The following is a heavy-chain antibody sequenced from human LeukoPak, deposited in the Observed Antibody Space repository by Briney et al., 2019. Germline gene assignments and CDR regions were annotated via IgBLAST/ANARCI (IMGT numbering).Heavy chain of an antibody. CDR3: AKVGLTVTTILDFFDY. J-gene: IGHJ4*02. Sequence: GGSLRLSCAASGFTFSSYGMHWVRQAPGKGLEWVAVISYDGSNNYYADSVKGRFTISRDNSKNTLFLQMNSLRAEDTAVYYCAKVGLTVTTILDFFDYWGQGTLVTVSS. CDR2: ISYDGSNN. D-gene: IGHD4-11*01. V-gene: IGHV3-30*18. CDR1: GFTFSSYG.